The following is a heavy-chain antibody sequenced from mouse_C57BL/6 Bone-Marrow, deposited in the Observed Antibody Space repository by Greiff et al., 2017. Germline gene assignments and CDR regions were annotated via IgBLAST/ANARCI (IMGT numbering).Heavy chain of an antibody. CDR1: GYSFTSYS. Sequence: VQRVESGPELVKPGASVTISCKASGYSFTSYSIHWVQQTPGQGLAWVGWICTGSGYTKYDETFKGKATLTADTSSSTAYMQLSSLTSEHSAVYYCARVGDNDADYYAMDYWGQGTSVTVSS. J-gene: IGHJ4*01. D-gene: IGHD2-13*01. V-gene: IGHV1-66*01. CDR2: ICTGSGYT. CDR3: ARVGDNDADYYAMDY.